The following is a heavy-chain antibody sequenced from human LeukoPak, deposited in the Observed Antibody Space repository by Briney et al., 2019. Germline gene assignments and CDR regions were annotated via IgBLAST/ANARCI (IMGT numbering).Heavy chain of an antibody. J-gene: IGHJ4*02. CDR1: GFTFSSYG. CDR3: AKAGDCSSTSCYRVYFDY. Sequence: GGSLRLSCAASGFTFSSYGMHWVRQAPGKGLEWVAFIRYDGSNKYYADSVKGRFTISRDNSKNTLYLQMNSLRAEDTAVYYCAKAGDCSSTSCYRVYFDYWGQGTLVTVSS. CDR2: IRYDGSNK. V-gene: IGHV3-30*02. D-gene: IGHD2-2*01.